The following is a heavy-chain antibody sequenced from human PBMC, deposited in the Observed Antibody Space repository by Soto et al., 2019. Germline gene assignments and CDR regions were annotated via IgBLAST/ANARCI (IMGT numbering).Heavy chain of an antibody. D-gene: IGHD5-12*01. CDR1: GFTFTNNG. J-gene: IGHJ6*02. Sequence: QVQLVESGGGDVQPGTSLRLSCVASGFTFTNNGMHWVRQAPGKGLEWVALVSHDGRKTFYADSVKGQLTIYRDNSKSTVYLHMNNLRPEDTAVYQCAKDLRQGASGATVYGMDVWGQGTKVTVSS. V-gene: IGHV3-30*18. CDR2: VSHDGRKT. CDR3: AKDLRQGASGATVYGMDV.